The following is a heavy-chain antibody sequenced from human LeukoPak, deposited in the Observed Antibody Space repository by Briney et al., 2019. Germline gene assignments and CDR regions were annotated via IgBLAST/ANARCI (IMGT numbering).Heavy chain of an antibody. CDR2: IPNDGSRK. J-gene: IGHJ4*02. CDR3: ARDRAWNYFDY. V-gene: IGHV3-30*04. Sequence: GGSLRLSCAASGFTFRNYAMHWVRQAPGKGLEWVAIIPNDGSRKYYAHSVEGRFTISRDNSKNTLYLQMDSLRAEDTAVYYCARDRAWNYFDYWGQGTLVTVSS. CDR1: GFTFRNYA. D-gene: IGHD3-3*01.